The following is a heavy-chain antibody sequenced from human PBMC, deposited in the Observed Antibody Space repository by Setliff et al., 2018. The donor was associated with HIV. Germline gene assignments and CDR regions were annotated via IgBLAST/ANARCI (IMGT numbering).Heavy chain of an antibody. V-gene: IGHV1-18*01. J-gene: IGHJ3*01. CDR2: ISVYNGNI. CDR3: ARDHNSGTLHAFDL. Sequence: GASVKVSCKASGYTFTSYSLNWVRQAPGQGLEWMGWISVYNGNINYAQKLQGRVTMTTDTSTSTAYMELRSLRSDDTAVYYCARDHNSGTLHAFDLWGQGTKVTVSS. CDR1: GYTFTSYS. D-gene: IGHD1-26*01.